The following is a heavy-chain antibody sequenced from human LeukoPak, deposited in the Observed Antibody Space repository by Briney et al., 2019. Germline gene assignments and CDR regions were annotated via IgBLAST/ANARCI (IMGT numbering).Heavy chain of an antibody. CDR2: IYYSGST. J-gene: IGHJ6*02. Sequence: PSETLSLTCTVSGGSISSSSYYWGWIRQPPGKGLDGMGGIYYSGSTYYNPSLKSRVTISVDTSKNQFSLKLSSVTAADTAVYYCARLGGDSSYYYYGMDVWGQGTTVTVSS. CDR3: ARLGGDSSYYYYGMDV. CDR1: GGSISSSSYY. V-gene: IGHV4-39*01. D-gene: IGHD6-6*01.